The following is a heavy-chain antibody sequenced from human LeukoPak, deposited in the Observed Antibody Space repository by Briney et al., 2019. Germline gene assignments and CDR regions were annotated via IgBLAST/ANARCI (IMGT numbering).Heavy chain of an antibody. CDR1: GFTFSSYA. V-gene: IGHV3-64*01. CDR3: ARGGSGWLRSPIDY. CDR2: ISSNGGST. Sequence: GGSLRLSCAASGFTFSSYAMHWVRQAPGKGLEYVSAISSNGGSTYYANSVKGRFTISRDNSKNTLYLQMGSLRAENMAVYYCARGGSGWLRSPIDYWGQGTLVTVSS. D-gene: IGHD5-12*01. J-gene: IGHJ4*02.